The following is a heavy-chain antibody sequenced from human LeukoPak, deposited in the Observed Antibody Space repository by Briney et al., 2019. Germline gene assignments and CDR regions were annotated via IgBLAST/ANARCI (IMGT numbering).Heavy chain of an antibody. CDR3: AGEGPGYGYCSGGSCLSRYHGMDV. V-gene: IGHV4-39*07. J-gene: IGHJ6*02. CDR1: GGSISSSSYD. Sequence: SETLSLTCTVSGGSISSSSYDWGWIRQPPGKGLEWIGSIYYSGSTYYNPSLKSRVTISVDTSKNQFSLKLSSVTAADTAVYSCAGEGPGYGYCSGGSCLSRYHGMDVWGQGPTVTVSS. D-gene: IGHD2-15*01. CDR2: IYYSGST.